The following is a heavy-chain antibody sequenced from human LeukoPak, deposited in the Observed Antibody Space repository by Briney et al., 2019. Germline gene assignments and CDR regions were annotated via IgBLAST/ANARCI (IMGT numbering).Heavy chain of an antibody. D-gene: IGHD2-2*01. CDR3: AKDRLAVIVPVSYY. J-gene: IGHJ4*02. Sequence: GGSLRLSCAASGLTFSSYAMSWVRQAPGKGLEWVSAISGSGGSTYYADSVKGRFTISRDNSKNTLYLQMNSLRAGDTAVYYCAKDRLAVIVPVSYYWGQGTLVTVSS. CDR1: GLTFSSYA. V-gene: IGHV3-23*01. CDR2: ISGSGGST.